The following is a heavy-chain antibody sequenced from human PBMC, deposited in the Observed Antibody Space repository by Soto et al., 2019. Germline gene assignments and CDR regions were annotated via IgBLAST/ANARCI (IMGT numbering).Heavy chain of an antibody. CDR1: GYTFTSYA. CDR2: INAGNGNT. D-gene: IGHD2-21*02. CDR3: VRSIGVVTALDY. V-gene: IGHV1-3*05. Sequence: QVQLVQSGAEEKKPGASVKVSCKASGYTFTSYAMHWVRQAPGQRLEWMGWINAGNGNTKYSQKFQGRVTITRDTSASTAYMELSSLRSEDTAVYYCVRSIGVVTALDYWGQGTLVTVSS. J-gene: IGHJ4*02.